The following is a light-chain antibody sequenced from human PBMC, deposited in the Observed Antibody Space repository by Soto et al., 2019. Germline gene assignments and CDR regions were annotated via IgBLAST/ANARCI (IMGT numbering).Light chain of an antibody. CDR2: DVS. Sequence: QSALTQPASVSGSPGQSITISCTGASSDLGDYNYVSWYQQHPGKAPKLMIYDVSSRPSGVSDRFSGSKSGNTASLTISGLQAEDEADYYCTSYTTTGTEVFATGTKLTVL. CDR3: TSYTTTGTEV. J-gene: IGLJ1*01. V-gene: IGLV2-14*03. CDR1: SSDLGDYNY.